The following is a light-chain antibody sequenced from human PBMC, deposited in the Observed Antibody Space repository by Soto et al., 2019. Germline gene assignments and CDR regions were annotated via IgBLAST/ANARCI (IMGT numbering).Light chain of an antibody. CDR2: GAS. Sequence: EIVMTQSPATLSVSPGERVTLSCRASQSVGSNLAWYQQRPGQAPRLLIYGASTRAPDIPARFSASGSRTEFSLTIGSLQSEDFVVYYCQQYNDWPPPITFGRGTRLEIK. V-gene: IGKV3-15*01. CDR3: QQYNDWPPPIT. CDR1: QSVGSN. J-gene: IGKJ5*01.